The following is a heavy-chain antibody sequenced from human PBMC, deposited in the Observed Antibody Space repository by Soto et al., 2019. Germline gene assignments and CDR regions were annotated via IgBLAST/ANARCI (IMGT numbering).Heavy chain of an antibody. CDR2: IGIRTGDL. J-gene: IGHJ4*02. CDR3: AKRSPSGTYYFDY. V-gene: IGHV3-23*01. CDR1: GITFRSRA. D-gene: IGHD1-26*01. Sequence: PGGSLRLSCVASGITFRSRAMTWVRQGPGKGLEWVSSIGIRTGDLLYADSVKGRFTISRDNSINTLYLQMNSLRTEDTAIYYCAKRSPSGTYYFDYWGQGTLVTVSS.